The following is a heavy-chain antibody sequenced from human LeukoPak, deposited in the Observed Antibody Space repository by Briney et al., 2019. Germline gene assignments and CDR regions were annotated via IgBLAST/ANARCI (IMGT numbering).Heavy chain of an antibody. D-gene: IGHD2-8*01. CDR1: GGSISSYY. CDR2: IYYSGST. V-gene: IGHV4-59*12. CDR3: ASLINGAFDI. Sequence: SETLSLTCTVSGGSISSYYWSWIRQPPGKGLGWIGYIYYSGSTNYNPSLKSRVTISVDTSKNQFSLKLSSVTAADTAVYYCASLINGAFDIWGQGTMVTVSS. J-gene: IGHJ3*02.